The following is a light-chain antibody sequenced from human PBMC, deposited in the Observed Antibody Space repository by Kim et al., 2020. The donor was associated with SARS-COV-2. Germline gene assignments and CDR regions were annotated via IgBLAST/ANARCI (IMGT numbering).Light chain of an antibody. CDR2: GTC. V-gene: IGKV3-20*01. Sequence: LSPGERATLSCRVSQSVSGNYLAGYQQKPGQAPRLLIYGTCTRATGIADRFSGSGSGTDFTLTISRLEPEDFAVYYCQQYVSSTGTFGQGTKLEI. J-gene: IGKJ2*01. CDR3: QQYVSSTGT. CDR1: QSVSGNY.